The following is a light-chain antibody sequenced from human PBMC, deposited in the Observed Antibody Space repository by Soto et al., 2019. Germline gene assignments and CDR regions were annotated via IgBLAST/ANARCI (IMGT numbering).Light chain of an antibody. CDR1: QSVTTF. J-gene: IGKJ4*01. CDR2: DAS. Sequence: EVVLTQSPVTLSLSPGERATLSCRARQSVTTFLAWYQQNPGQAPRLLIYDASKRATGIPARFSGSGSGTDFTLTISSLEPEDFAVYYCQQRTNWPLTFGGGTKVEIK. CDR3: QQRTNWPLT. V-gene: IGKV3-11*01.